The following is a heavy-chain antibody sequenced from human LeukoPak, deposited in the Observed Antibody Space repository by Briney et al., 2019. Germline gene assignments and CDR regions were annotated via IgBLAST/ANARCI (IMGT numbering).Heavy chain of an antibody. J-gene: IGHJ4*02. Sequence: GESLRLSCAASGFGVDNNYMSWVRRAPGKGLEWVGRIKSKTDGGTTDYAAPVKGRFTISRDDSKNTLYLQMNSLKTEDTAVYYCTTEMEAHWGQGTLVTVSS. V-gene: IGHV3-15*01. D-gene: IGHD1-1*01. CDR1: GFGVDNNY. CDR2: IKSKTDGGTT. CDR3: TTEMEAH.